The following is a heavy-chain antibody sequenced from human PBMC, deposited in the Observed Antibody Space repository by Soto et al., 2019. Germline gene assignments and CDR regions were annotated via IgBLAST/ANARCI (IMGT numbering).Heavy chain of an antibody. V-gene: IGHV3-15*07. CDR2: IKSKTDGGTT. D-gene: IGHD3-22*01. CDR1: GFTFSSYA. CDR3: TTDSYSTIIIVRFDY. J-gene: IGHJ4*01. Sequence: PGGSLRLSCAASGFTFSSYAINWVRQAPGKGLEWVGRIKSKTDGGTTDYAEPVKGRFAISRDDSNNMVYLQMNSLKIEDTAVYYCTTDSYSTIIIVRFDYWGHGTLVTVSS.